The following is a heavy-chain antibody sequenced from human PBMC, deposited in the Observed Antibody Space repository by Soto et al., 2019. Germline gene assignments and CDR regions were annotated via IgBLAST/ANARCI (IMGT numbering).Heavy chain of an antibody. CDR3: AAIAGYYYDDSGNYHEYYYGMDV. D-gene: IGHD3-22*01. CDR2: IHHSGST. Sequence: SETLSLTCTVSGDSISSGDYYWGWIRQHPGKGLEWIGYIHHSGSTYYIPSLKSRLTISLDTSKNQFSLKLSSVTAADTAVYYCAAIAGYYYDDSGNYHEYYYGMDVWGQGTTVTVSS. J-gene: IGHJ6*02. V-gene: IGHV4-31*03. CDR1: GDSISSGDYY.